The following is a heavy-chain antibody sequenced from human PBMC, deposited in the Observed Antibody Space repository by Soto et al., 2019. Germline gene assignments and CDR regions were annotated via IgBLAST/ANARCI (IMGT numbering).Heavy chain of an antibody. V-gene: IGHV1-18*01. D-gene: IGHD2-15*01. J-gene: IGHJ4*02. CDR1: GYNFIQYG. CDR3: ARGGGPYEGIDY. Sequence: QVRLVQSGTEVKKPGASVKVSCTAAGYNFIQYGISWVRQAPGQRLAWVGWSSPDHGNTNHAQKLQGRVTMTTDTFTSTAYMELRNLISDDTAVYYCARGGGPYEGIDYWGQGTLVTVSS. CDR2: SSPDHGNT.